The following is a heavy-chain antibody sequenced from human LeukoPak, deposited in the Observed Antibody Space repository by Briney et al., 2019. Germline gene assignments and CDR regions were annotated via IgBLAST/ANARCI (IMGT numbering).Heavy chain of an antibody. CDR3: ASRRLTFGGVLRQGPRGY. CDR1: GFTFSSYA. J-gene: IGHJ4*02. D-gene: IGHD3-16*01. CDR2: VSGSGGST. V-gene: IGHV3-23*01. Sequence: AGSLRLSCAASGFTFSSYAMSWIRQAPGKGLEWVSGVSGSGGSTYYADSVKGRFTISRDNSKNTPYLQMNSLRAEATAVYYCASRRLTFGGVLRQGPRGYWGQGTLVTVSS.